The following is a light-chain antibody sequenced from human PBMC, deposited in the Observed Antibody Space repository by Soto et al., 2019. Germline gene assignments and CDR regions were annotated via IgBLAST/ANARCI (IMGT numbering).Light chain of an antibody. CDR2: KAS. CDR1: QSISSW. V-gene: IGKV1-5*03. CDR3: QQYNSYPL. Sequence: DIQMTQSPSTLSASVRDRVTITCRASQSISSWLAWYQQKPGKAPKLLIYKASSLESGVPSRFSGSGSGTEFTLTISSLQPDDFATYYCQQYNSYPLFGQGTKLEIK. J-gene: IGKJ2*01.